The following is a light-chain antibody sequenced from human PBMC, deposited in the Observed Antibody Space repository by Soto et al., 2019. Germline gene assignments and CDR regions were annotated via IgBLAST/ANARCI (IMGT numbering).Light chain of an antibody. J-gene: IGLJ1*01. CDR1: SSDVGSYNR. V-gene: IGLV2-18*01. CDR2: EVS. CDR3: SLYTSSSTVV. Sequence: QSALTQPPSVSGSPGQSVTISCTGTSSDVGSYNRVSWYQQPPGTAPKLMIYEVSNRPSGVPDRFSGSKSGNTASLTISGLQAEDEADYYCSLYTSSSTVVFGTGTNVTVL.